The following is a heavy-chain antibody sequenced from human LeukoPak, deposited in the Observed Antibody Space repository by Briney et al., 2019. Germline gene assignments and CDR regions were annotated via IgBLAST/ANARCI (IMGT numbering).Heavy chain of an antibody. V-gene: IGHV4-61*02. D-gene: IGHD3-10*01. CDR3: ARGLVTMVRGVRPNDAFAI. Sequence: SETLSLTCTVSGGSISSSSYYWSWIRQPAGKGLEWIGRIYTSGSTNYNPSLKSRVTMSVDTSKNQFSLKLSSVTAADTAVYYCARGLVTMVRGVRPNDAFAIWGQGTMVTVSS. CDR2: IYTSGST. J-gene: IGHJ3*02. CDR1: GGSISSSSYY.